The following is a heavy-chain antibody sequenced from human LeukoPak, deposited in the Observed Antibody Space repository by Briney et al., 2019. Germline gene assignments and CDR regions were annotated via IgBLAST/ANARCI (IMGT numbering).Heavy chain of an antibody. D-gene: IGHD4-17*01. Sequence: ASVKVSCKASGYTFTSYYMHWVRQAPGQGLEWMGIINPSGGSTSYAQKFQGRVTMTRDTSTSTVYMELSSLRSEDTAVYYCARNKAVPHARVPYYYYMDGWGKGTTVTVSS. V-gene: IGHV1-46*01. CDR1: GYTFTSYY. CDR3: ARNKAVPHARVPYYYYMDG. J-gene: IGHJ6*03. CDR2: INPSGGST.